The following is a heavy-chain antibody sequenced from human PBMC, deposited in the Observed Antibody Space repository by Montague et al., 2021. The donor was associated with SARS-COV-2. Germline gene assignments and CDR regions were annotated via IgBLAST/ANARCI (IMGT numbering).Heavy chain of an antibody. D-gene: IGHD3-10*01. J-gene: IGHJ4*02. CDR3: ARGTEYGSGIYSHYYYDH. CDR1: GGSFSGYY. Sequence: SETLSLTCAVYGGSFSGYYWSWICQPPGKGPEWIGEINHSGSTNYNPSLKSRVTISVDTSKNQFSLRLSSVTAADTAVYYCARGTEYGSGIYSHYYYDHWGQGTLVTVSS. V-gene: IGHV4-34*01. CDR2: INHSGST.